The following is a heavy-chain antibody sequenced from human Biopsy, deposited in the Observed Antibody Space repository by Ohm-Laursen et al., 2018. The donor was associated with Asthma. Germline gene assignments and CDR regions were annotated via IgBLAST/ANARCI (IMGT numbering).Heavy chain of an antibody. Sequence: PSQTLSLTCSLSSRSGGYMRSGDYYWGWIRQSPGKGLEWIVRNYYRGTTYYNPSLESRITVSGDTKKNPFSQNLTSLTAAETAVYYCVRGSSSWHHGPFHYYYGLDVWGQGTTATVSS. V-gene: IGHV4-39*01. CDR1: SRSGGYMRSGDYY. J-gene: IGHJ6*02. CDR2: NYYRGTT. CDR3: VRGSSSWHHGPFHYYYGLDV. D-gene: IGHD6-13*01.